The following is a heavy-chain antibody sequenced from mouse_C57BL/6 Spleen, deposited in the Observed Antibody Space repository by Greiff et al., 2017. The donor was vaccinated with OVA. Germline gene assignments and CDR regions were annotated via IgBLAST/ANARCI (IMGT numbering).Heavy chain of an antibody. V-gene: IGHV1-22*01. CDR1: GYTFTDYN. Sequence: VQLQQSGPELVKPGASVKMSCKASGYTFTDYNMHWVKQSHGKSLEWIGYINPNNGGTSYNQKFKGKATLTVNKSSSTAYMELRSLTSEDSAVYYCARSPIITTVVGGKNAMDYWGQGTSVTVSS. CDR3: ARSPIITTVVGGKNAMDY. J-gene: IGHJ4*01. D-gene: IGHD1-1*01. CDR2: INPNNGGT.